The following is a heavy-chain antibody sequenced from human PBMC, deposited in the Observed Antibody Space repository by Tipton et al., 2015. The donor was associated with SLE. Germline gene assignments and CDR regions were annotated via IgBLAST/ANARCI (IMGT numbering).Heavy chain of an antibody. V-gene: IGHV3-74*01. CDR3: VVESATAVG. CDR1: EFVGSTFW. D-gene: IGHD2-21*02. CDR2: IKTDGSST. J-gene: IGHJ4*02. Sequence: SLRLSCEASEFVGSTFWMHWVRQAPGKGLMWVSRIKTDGSSTSYADSVKGRFTISRDNAKNTLHLQMNSLRAEDTGLYYCVVESATAVGGGQGTLVTVSS.